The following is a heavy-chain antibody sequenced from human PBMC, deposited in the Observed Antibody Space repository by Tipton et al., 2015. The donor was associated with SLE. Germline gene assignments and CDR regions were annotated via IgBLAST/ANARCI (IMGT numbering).Heavy chain of an antibody. V-gene: IGHV3-23*01. D-gene: IGHD6-13*01. CDR1: GFTFSSYD. Sequence: GSLRLSCAASGFTFSSYDMSWVRQAPGKGLEWVSAISGSGGSTYYADSVKGRFTISRDNSKNTLYLQMNSLRAEDTAVYYCAKGEGANKISWYGYWGQGTLVTVSS. CDR3: AKGEGANKISWYGY. J-gene: IGHJ4*02. CDR2: ISGSGGST.